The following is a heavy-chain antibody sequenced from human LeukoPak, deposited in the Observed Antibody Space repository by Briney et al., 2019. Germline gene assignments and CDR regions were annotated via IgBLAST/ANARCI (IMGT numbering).Heavy chain of an antibody. V-gene: IGHV1-24*01. Sequence: ASVKVSCKVSGYTLTELSMHWVRQAPGKGLEWMGGFDPEDGETIYAQKLQGRVTMTTDTSTSTAYMELRSLRSDDTAVYYCTGNYDRYYYYYGMDVWGQGTTVTVSS. CDR2: FDPEDGET. J-gene: IGHJ6*02. CDR3: TGNYDRYYYYYGMDV. D-gene: IGHD4-11*01. CDR1: GYTLTELS.